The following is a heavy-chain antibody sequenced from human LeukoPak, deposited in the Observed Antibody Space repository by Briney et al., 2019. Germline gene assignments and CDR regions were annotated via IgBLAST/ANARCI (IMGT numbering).Heavy chain of an antibody. J-gene: IGHJ6*03. CDR1: EFSFSTFS. V-gene: IGHV3-23*01. CDR2: ISDTGVTT. D-gene: IGHD3-16*01. CDR3: AKLGYYYYYVDV. Sequence: GGSLRLSCAASEFSFSTFSMSWVRQAPGKGLEWVSFISDTGVTTFYADSVKGRFTISRDNSKNTLYLQINSLRVEDTAVYYCAKLGYYYYYVDVWGKGTTVTVSS.